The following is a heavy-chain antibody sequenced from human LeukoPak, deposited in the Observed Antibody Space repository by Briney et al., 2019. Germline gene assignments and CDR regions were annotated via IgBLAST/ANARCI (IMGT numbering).Heavy chain of an antibody. V-gene: IGHV3-21*01. CDR1: GFTFSSYS. D-gene: IGHD5-24*01. Sequence: PGGSLRLSCAASGFTFSSYSMNWVRQTPGKGLEWVSPISSSSSYIYYADSVKGRFTISRDNAKNSLYLQMNSLRAEDTAVYYCAREWGMATIDYWGQGTLVTVSS. CDR3: AREWGMATIDY. J-gene: IGHJ4*02. CDR2: ISSSSSYI.